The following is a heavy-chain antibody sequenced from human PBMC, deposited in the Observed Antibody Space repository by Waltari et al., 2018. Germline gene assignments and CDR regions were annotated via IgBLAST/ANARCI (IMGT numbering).Heavy chain of an antibody. CDR2: MNPNIGNT. D-gene: IGHD4-4*01. CDR3: ARSYSNYGLYYYYYMDV. Sequence: QVQLVQSGAEVKKPGASVKVSCKASGYTFTSYDINWVRQATGQGLEWMGWMNPNIGNTGYAQKFQGRVTITRNTSISTAYMELSSLRSEDTAVYYCARSYSNYGLYYYYYMDVWGKGTTVTISS. V-gene: IGHV1-8*03. CDR1: GYTFTSYD. J-gene: IGHJ6*03.